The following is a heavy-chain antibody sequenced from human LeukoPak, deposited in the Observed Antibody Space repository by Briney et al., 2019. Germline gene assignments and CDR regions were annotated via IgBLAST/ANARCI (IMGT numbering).Heavy chain of an antibody. D-gene: IGHD6-13*01. Sequence: SETLSLTCTVSGGSISSSSYYWGWIRQPPGKGLEWIGRIYTSGSTNYNPSLKSRVTMSVDTSKNQFSLKLSSVTAADTAVYYCARVAIVAAAGTVSGVKLYYYCYMDVWGKGTTVTVSS. CDR3: ARVAIVAAAGTVSGVKLYYYCYMDV. CDR2: IYTSGST. V-gene: IGHV4-61*05. J-gene: IGHJ6*03. CDR1: GGSISSSSYY.